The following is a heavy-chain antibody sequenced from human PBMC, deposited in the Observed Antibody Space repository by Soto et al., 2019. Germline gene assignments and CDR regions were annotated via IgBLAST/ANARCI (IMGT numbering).Heavy chain of an antibody. Sequence: QMQLVESGGGVVQPGRSLRLSCAASGFTFSSYGMHWVRQAPGEGLEWLAVIGFDGNYKYHADSVKGRFTISRNNSKNTLILQMNSLRDEDTAVYYCVKDNLRRGSYENWYFDHWRRATLVTVSS. CDR1: GFTFSSYG. J-gene: IGHJ2*01. CDR3: VKDNLRRGSYENWYFDH. V-gene: IGHV3-30*18. D-gene: IGHD1-26*01. CDR2: IGFDGNYK.